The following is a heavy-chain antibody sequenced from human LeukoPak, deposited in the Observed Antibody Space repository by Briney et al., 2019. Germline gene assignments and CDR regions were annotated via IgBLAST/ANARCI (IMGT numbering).Heavy chain of an antibody. CDR3: ARGPYYYDSVGHPDI. J-gene: IGHJ3*02. Sequence: GGSLTLSCGASGCSFISYWMNWVRQTPEKRLVWVSYIASNGGDTSYADYVKGLFTISRDNNKNTMYLQMNSLRVHDTAVYFCARGPYYYDSVGHPDIWGHGTMVTVSS. CDR2: IASNGGDT. CDR1: GCSFISYW. V-gene: IGHV3-74*01. D-gene: IGHD3-22*01.